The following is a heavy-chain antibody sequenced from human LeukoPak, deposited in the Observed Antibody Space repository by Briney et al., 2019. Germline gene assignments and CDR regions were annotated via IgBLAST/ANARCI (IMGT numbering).Heavy chain of an antibody. V-gene: IGHV4-34*01. CDR3: ARGLNYYDSRGYYN. D-gene: IGHD3-22*01. CDR2: INHSGST. Sequence: SETLSLTCTVSGVSISSYYWSWIRQPPGKGLEWIGEINHSGSTNYNPSLKSRVTISVDTSKNQFSLKLSSVTAADTAVYYCARGLNYYDSRGYYNWGQGTLVTVSS. J-gene: IGHJ4*02. CDR1: GVSISSYY.